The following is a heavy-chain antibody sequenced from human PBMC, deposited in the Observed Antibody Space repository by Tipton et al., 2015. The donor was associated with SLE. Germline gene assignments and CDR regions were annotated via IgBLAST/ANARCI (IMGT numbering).Heavy chain of an antibody. D-gene: IGHD3-16*01. Sequence: GSLRLSCAASGFTFSSYGMNWVRQAPGKGLEWVSGMNGAAGSRYYADSVKGRFTISRDNSKNTLYLQMNSLRAEDTAVYYCAREVTQGGFDYWGQGTLVTVSS. CDR3: AREVTQGGFDY. J-gene: IGHJ4*02. CDR1: GFTFSSYG. V-gene: IGHV3-23*01. CDR2: MNGAAGSR.